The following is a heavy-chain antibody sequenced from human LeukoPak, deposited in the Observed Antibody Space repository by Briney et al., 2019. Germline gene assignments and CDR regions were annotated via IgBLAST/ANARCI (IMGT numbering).Heavy chain of an antibody. Sequence: GGSLRLSCAASGFTFSSYGMHWVRQAPGKGLEWEAAISSDGGTKYYADSVKGRFTISRDNSKDTLYLQMNSLRAEDTAVYYCAKDSRTKLNWFDPWGQGTLVTVSS. CDR3: AKDSRTKLNWFDP. D-gene: IGHD1/OR15-1a*01. J-gene: IGHJ5*02. CDR2: ISSDGGTK. V-gene: IGHV3-30*18. CDR1: GFTFSSYG.